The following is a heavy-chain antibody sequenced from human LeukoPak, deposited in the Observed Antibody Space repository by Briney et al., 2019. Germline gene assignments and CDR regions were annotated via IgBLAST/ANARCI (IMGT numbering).Heavy chain of an antibody. CDR1: GFTFSNYW. CDR2: INRDGRTT. J-gene: IGHJ4*02. V-gene: IGHV3-74*03. Sequence: GGSLRLFCAASGFTFSNYWVRWVRQAPGKGLVWVARINRDGRTTKYADSVKGRFTVSRDNAKNTLNLQMNSLRAEDTAVYYCARDKKSGKSSEIDYWGQGTLVTVSS. D-gene: IGHD1-26*01. CDR3: ARDKKSGKSSEIDY.